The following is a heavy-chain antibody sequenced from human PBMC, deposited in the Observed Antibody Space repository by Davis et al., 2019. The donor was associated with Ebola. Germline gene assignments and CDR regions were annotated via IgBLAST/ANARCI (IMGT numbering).Heavy chain of an antibody. CDR2: ISSSSSYI. J-gene: IGHJ3*02. V-gene: IGHV3-21*01. D-gene: IGHD2-8*02. CDR1: GFTFSSYS. Sequence: PGGSLRLSCAASGFTFSSYSMNWVRQAPGKGLEWVSSISSSSSYIYYADSVKGRFTISRDNAKNSLYLQMNSLRAEDTAVYYCASRVDVVYALRDIWGQGTMVTVSS. CDR3: ASRVDVVYALRDI.